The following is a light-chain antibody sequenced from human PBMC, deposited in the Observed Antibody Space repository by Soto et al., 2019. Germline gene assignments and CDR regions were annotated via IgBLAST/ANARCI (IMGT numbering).Light chain of an antibody. CDR2: GAS. V-gene: IGKV3-20*01. CDR1: QSVSSSY. CDR3: QQKGT. Sequence: EIVLTQSPGTLSLYPGERATLSCRASQSVSSSYLAWYQQRPGQAPRLLIYGASSRATGIPDRFSGSGSGTDFTLTISRLEPEDFAVYYCQQKGTFGQGTKVDIK. J-gene: IGKJ1*01.